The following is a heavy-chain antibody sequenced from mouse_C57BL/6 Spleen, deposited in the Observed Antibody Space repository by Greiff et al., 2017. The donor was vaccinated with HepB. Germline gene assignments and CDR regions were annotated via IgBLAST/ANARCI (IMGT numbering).Heavy chain of an antibody. V-gene: IGHV5-4*01. CDR1: GFTFSSYA. J-gene: IGHJ3*01. D-gene: IGHD2-5*01. Sequence: EVQRVESGGGLVKPGGSLKLSCAASGFTFSSYAMSWVRQTPEKRLEWVATISDGGSYTYYPDNVKGRFTISRDNAKNNLYLQRSHLKSEDTAMYYCAREGNYSNYLFAYWGQGTLVTVSA. CDR3: AREGNYSNYLFAY. CDR2: ISDGGSYT.